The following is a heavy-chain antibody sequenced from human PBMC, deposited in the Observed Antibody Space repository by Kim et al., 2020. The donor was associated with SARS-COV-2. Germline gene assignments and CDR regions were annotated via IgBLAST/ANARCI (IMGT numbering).Heavy chain of an antibody. CDR1: GFSVSNYW. V-gene: IGHV3-74*01. Sequence: GGSLRLSCAASGFSVSNYWINWVRHAPGKGLVWVSRISSDGRYTHYADSVKGRFTLSRDNAENTLFLQMNSLRAEDTAVYYCARGMFSSGFDVWGQGTPVTVSS. CDR2: ISSDGRYT. CDR3: ARGMFSSGFDV. D-gene: IGHD3-10*02. J-gene: IGHJ6*02.